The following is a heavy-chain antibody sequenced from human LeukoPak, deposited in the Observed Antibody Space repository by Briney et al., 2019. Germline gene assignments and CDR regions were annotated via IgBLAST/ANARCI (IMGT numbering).Heavy chain of an antibody. J-gene: IGHJ4*02. CDR2: IYSGGST. V-gene: IGHV3-53*01. CDR3: ARGGGTSGWYFAYFDY. Sequence: PGGSLRLSCAASGFSVSSNYMSWVRQAPGKGLEWVSVIYSGGSTYYADSVEGRFTISRDNSKNTMYLEMNSLRAEDTAVYYCARGGGTSGWYFAYFDYWGQGTLVSVS. D-gene: IGHD6-19*01. CDR1: GFSVSSNY.